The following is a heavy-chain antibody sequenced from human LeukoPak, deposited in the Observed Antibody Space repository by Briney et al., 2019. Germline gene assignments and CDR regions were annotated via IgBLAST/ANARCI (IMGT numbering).Heavy chain of an antibody. V-gene: IGHV4-4*07. CDR1: DGSIIDYY. J-gene: IGHJ3*02. Sequence: SETLSLTCTVSDGSIIDYYWTWIRQPAGKGLEYIGRIYATGSTNYNPSLRSRLTLSVDTSKNQLSLKLSSVTAADTAVYYCAREPYHNYYDTTGYGACDIWGPGTKVTVSS. D-gene: IGHD3-22*01. CDR2: IYATGST. CDR3: AREPYHNYYDTTGYGACDI.